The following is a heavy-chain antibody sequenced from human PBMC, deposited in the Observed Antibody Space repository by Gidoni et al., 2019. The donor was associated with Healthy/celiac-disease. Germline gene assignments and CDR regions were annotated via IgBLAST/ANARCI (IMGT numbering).Heavy chain of an antibody. CDR2: ISYDGSNK. J-gene: IGHJ4*02. Sequence: QVQLVESGGGVVQPGRSLRLSCSASGFTLSSYAMHWVRQAPGKGLEWVAVISYDGSNKYYADSVKGRFTISRDNSKNTLYLQMNSLRAEDTAVYYCARDWGTVTTNYWGQGTLVTVSS. CDR1: GFTLSSYA. V-gene: IGHV3-30-3*01. CDR3: ARDWGTVTTNY. D-gene: IGHD4-4*01.